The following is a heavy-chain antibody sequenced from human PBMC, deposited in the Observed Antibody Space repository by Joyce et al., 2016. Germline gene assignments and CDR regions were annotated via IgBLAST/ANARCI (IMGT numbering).Heavy chain of an antibody. CDR2: ISSGSGSL. D-gene: IGHD3-3*01. CDR3: ARGRFRSKDAFDV. V-gene: IGHV3-21*06. CDR1: GFIFSGSS. J-gene: IGHJ3*01. Sequence: DVQLLESGGGLVKPGGSLRLSCAASGFIFSGSSMAWVRQAPGKGLVWVAFISSGSGSLYYADSVKGRFVISRDNDNNSLFLQMSALRAADTGVYYCARGRFRSKDAFDVWGPGTVVVVSS.